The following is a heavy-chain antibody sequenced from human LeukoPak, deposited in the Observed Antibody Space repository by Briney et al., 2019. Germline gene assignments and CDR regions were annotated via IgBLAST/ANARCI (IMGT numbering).Heavy chain of an antibody. CDR3: ARDLGAAAGFDY. Sequence: ASVRVSCKASGYTFTVYYIHWVRRAPGQGREWMGWINPNSGDTNIAQKFQGRVTMTWETSTSTTYMDLNNLRSDDTAVYFCARDLGAAAGFDYWGQGTLVTVSS. D-gene: IGHD3-16*01. V-gene: IGHV1-2*02. J-gene: IGHJ4*02. CDR1: GYTFTVYY. CDR2: INPNSGDT.